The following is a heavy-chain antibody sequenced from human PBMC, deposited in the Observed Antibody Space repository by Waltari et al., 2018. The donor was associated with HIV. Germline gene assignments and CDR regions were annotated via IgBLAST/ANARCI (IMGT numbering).Heavy chain of an antibody. CDR1: GGMFLRYS. V-gene: IGHV1-69*02. CDR3: ATARETIGVDFDY. CDR2: MIPTMDKP. D-gene: IGHD3-10*01. Sequence: QVQLVQSGAEVRRPGSSVKVSCKASGGMFLRYSINWVRQAPGQGREWMGRMIPTMDKPNYAQKFQGRVTITADKSTSTVYMELNSLRSGDTAVYYCATARETIGVDFDYWGQGTLVTVSS. J-gene: IGHJ4*02.